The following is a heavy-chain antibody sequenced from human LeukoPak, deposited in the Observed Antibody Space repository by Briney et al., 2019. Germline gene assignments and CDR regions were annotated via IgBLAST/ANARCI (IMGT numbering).Heavy chain of an antibody. Sequence: PSETLSLTCAVYGGSFSGYYWSWIRQPPGKGLEWIGEINHSGSTNYNPSLKSRVTISVDTSKNQFSLKLSSVTAADTAVYYCARGIAARRVDYWGQGTLVTVSS. CDR1: GGSFSGYY. D-gene: IGHD6-6*01. V-gene: IGHV4-34*01. CDR2: INHSGST. J-gene: IGHJ4*02. CDR3: ARGIAARRVDY.